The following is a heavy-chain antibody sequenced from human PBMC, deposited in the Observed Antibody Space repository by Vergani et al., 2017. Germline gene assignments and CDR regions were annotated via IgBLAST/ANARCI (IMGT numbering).Heavy chain of an antibody. J-gene: IGHJ4*02. CDR3: AREGXVSYYDSSGYYYLD. CDR1: VYPFTSYD. Sequence: QVQLVQSGAEVKKPGASVTVSFKPSVYPFTSYDINWVPQATGQGLEWMGWMNPNSGNTGYAQKFQGRVTMTRNTSISTAYMELSSLRSEDTAVYYCAREGXVSYYDSSGYYYLDWGQGTLVTVSS. CDR2: MNPNSGNT. D-gene: IGHD3-22*01. V-gene: IGHV1-8*01.